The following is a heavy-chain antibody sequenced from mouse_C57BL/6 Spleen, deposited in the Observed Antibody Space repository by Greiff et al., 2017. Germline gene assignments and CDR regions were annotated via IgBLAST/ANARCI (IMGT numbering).Heavy chain of an antibody. D-gene: IGHD6-2*01. CDR1: GYTFTSYW. J-gene: IGHJ2*01. Sequence: QVQLKQPGAELVKPGASVKLSCKASGYTFTSYWMQWVKQRPGQGLEWIGEIDPSDSYTNYNQKFKGKATLTVDTSSSTAYMQLSSLTSEDSAVYYCARKEGPSLEDFDYWGQGTTLTVSS. CDR2: IDPSDSYT. V-gene: IGHV1-50*01. CDR3: ARKEGPSLEDFDY.